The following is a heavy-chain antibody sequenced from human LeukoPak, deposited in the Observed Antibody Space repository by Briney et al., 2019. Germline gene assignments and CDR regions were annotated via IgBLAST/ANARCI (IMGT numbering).Heavy chain of an antibody. J-gene: IGHJ1*01. D-gene: IGHD3-3*01. CDR3: ARDLPFEGILEWLLEY. V-gene: IGHV1-18*01. Sequence: VASVKVSCKASGYTFTSYGITWVRQAPGQGLEWMGWISAYSGKANYAPKFYGRVTMTTDTSTSTAYMELGSLTSDDTAVYYCARDLPFEGILEWLLEYWGQGTLVTVTS. CDR2: ISAYSGKA. CDR1: GYTFTSYG.